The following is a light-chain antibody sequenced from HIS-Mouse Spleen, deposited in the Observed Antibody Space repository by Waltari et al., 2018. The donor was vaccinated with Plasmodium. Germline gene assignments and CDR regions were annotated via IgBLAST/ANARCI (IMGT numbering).Light chain of an antibody. CDR2: EDS. CDR1: ALPKKY. Sequence: SYELTQPPSVSVSPGQTARITCSGDALPKKYAYWYQQKSGQAPVLVIYEDSKRPSGIPERFSGSSSGKMATLTISGVQVEDEADYYCYSTDSSGNHRVFGGGTKLTVL. J-gene: IGLJ3*02. CDR3: YSTDSSGNHRV. V-gene: IGLV3-10*01.